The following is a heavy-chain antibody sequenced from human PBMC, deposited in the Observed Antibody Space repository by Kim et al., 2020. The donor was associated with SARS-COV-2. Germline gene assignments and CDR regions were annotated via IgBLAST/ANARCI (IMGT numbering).Heavy chain of an antibody. Sequence: GGSLRLSCAASGFTFSSFEMHWVRQAPGKGLEWLSYISSSGNTKNYAASVKGRVTISRDNGKNSLFLQMESLTAEDTGVYYCAREMPCGLIAACHYGLDVWGQGTTVTVSS. V-gene: IGHV3-48*03. CDR1: GFTFSSFE. D-gene: IGHD6-13*01. J-gene: IGHJ6*02. CDR3: AREMPCGLIAACHYGLDV. CDR2: ISSSGNTK.